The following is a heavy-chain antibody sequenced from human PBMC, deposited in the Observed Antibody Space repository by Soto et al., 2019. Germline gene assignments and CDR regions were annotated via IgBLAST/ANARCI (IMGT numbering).Heavy chain of an antibody. CDR1: GFAFSNYE. V-gene: IGHV3-48*03. J-gene: IGHJ4*02. D-gene: IGHD3-3*02. Sequence: PGGSLRLSCAASGFAFSNYEMNWVRQAPGKGLEWVSYISLSGSTIYYADSVKGRSTISRDDAKNSPYLQMDSLRADDTAVYYCARESFSASPNFFDYWGQGTLVTVSS. CDR3: ARESFSASPNFFDY. CDR2: ISLSGSTI.